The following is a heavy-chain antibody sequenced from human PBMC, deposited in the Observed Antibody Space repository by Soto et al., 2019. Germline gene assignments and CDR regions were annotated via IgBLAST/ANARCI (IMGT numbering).Heavy chain of an antibody. J-gene: IGHJ6*02. D-gene: IGHD6-13*01. CDR2: IYYSGST. CDR3: ARDRAGYSSSWAYYYYGMDV. Sequence: QPPGKGLEWIGYIYYSGSTYYNPSLKSRVTISVDTSKNQFSLKLSSVTAADTAVYYCARDRAGYSSSWAYYYYGMDVWGRGTTVTVSS. V-gene: IGHV4-30-4*01.